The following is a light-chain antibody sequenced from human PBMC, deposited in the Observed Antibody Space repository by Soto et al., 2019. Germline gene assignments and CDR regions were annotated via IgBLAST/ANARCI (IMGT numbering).Light chain of an antibody. J-gene: IGLJ1*01. Sequence: QSALTQPASVSGSPGQSITISCTGTSSDVSGYNYVSWYQQHPGKAPKLMIYEVTKRPSGVSDRFSGSKSGNTASLTISGLQAEDEADYYCSSYTTTSTPYVFGTGTKLTVL. CDR1: SSDVSGYNY. CDR3: SSYTTTSTPYV. V-gene: IGLV2-14*01. CDR2: EVT.